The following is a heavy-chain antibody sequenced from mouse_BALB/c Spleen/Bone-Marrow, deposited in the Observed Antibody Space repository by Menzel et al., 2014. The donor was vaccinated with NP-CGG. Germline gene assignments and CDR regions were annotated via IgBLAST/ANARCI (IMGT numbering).Heavy chain of an antibody. D-gene: IGHD2-4*01. CDR2: ILPGSGTT. V-gene: IGHV1-9*01. Sequence: VQLQQSGAELMRPGASVEISCKATGYTFSTYWIEWVKQRPGHGLEWIGEILPGSGTTNYNEKFKGKATFTADTSSNTAYMQLSGLTSEDSAVYYCARLITTGGFAYWGQGTLVTVSA. CDR3: ARLITTGGFAY. J-gene: IGHJ3*01. CDR1: GYTFSTYW.